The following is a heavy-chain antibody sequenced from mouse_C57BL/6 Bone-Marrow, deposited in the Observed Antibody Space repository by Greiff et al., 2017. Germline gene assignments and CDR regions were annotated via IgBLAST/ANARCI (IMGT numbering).Heavy chain of an antibody. V-gene: IGHV14-4*01. CDR1: GFNIKDDY. CDR3: TIYDGYSWFAY. Sequence: VQLKESGAELVRPGASVKLSCTASGFNIKDDYMHWVKQRPEQGLEWIGWIDPENGDTEYAPKFQGKATITADTSSNTAYLQLSSLTSEDTAVYYCTIYDGYSWFAYWGQGTLVTVSA. D-gene: IGHD2-3*01. CDR2: IDPENGDT. J-gene: IGHJ3*01.